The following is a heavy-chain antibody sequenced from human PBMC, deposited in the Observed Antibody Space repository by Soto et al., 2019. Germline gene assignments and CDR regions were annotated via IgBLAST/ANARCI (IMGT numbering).Heavy chain of an antibody. CDR2: VYSGGGT. V-gene: IGHV4-59*01. Sequence: LSLTCTVSGGSLRGYSWSWIRQSPGKGLEWIGYVYSGGGTNYSPSFMGRVTISVDTTDNQFSLKLNSVTAADTAVYYCTRGGDAYKNGHWGQGTLVTVSS. D-gene: IGHD2-21*01. CDR3: TRGGDAYKNGH. CDR1: GGSLRGYS. J-gene: IGHJ4*02.